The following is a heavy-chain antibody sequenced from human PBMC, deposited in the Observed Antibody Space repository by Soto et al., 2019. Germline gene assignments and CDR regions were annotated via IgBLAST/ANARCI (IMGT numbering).Heavy chain of an antibody. J-gene: IGHJ6*02. V-gene: IGHV3-30*18. CDR3: AKDLQAYGDYDYYGSGLDV. Sequence: QLVESGGGVVPPGASLRLSCAASGFTFSTFGMHWVRQTPGKGLEWVAVISYDGNNKVYADSVKGRFTISRDNFKNPVMLVIKNLKVDDTAVYYCAKDLQAYGDYDYYGSGLDVWGQGATVSVSS. CDR2: ISYDGNNK. D-gene: IGHD4-17*01. CDR1: GFTFSTFG.